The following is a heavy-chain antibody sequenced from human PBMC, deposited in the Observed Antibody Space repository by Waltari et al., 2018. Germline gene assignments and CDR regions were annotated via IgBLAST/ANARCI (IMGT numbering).Heavy chain of an antibody. D-gene: IGHD1-26*01. CDR1: GGSFSGYY. CDR3: ARGLPYSGILGYWFDP. CDR2: INHSGST. V-gene: IGHV4-34*01. Sequence: QVQLQQWGAGLLKPSETLSLTCAVYGGSFSGYYWSWIRQPPGKGLEWIGEINHSGSTNYNPSLKSRVTISVDTSKNQFSLKLSSVTAADTAVYYCARGLPYSGILGYWFDPWGQGTLVTVSS. J-gene: IGHJ5*02.